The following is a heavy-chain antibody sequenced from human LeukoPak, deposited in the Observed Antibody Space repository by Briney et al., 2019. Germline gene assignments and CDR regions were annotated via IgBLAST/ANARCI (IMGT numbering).Heavy chain of an antibody. V-gene: IGHV4-61*02. CDR2: IYTSGST. CDR3: ARDRDLYDFWSGYSQNWFDP. CDR1: GGSISSGSYY. J-gene: IGHJ5*02. Sequence: SETLSLTCTVSGGSISSGSYYWSWIRQPAGKGLEWIGRIYTSGSTNYNPSLKSRVTISVDTSKNQFSLKLSSVTAADTAVYYCARDRDLYDFWSGYSQNWFDPWGQGTLVTVSS. D-gene: IGHD3-3*01.